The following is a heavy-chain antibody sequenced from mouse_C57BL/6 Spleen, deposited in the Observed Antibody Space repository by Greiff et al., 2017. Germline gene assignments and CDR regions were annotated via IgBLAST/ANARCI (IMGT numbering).Heavy chain of an antibody. Sequence: QVQLQQPGAELVRPGPSVKLSCKASGYTFTSYWMHWVKQRPIQGLEWIGNIDPSDSETHYNQKFKDKATLTVDKSSSTAYMQLSSLTSEDSAVYYSARDYSTGYFDVWGTGTTVTVSS. CDR2: IDPSDSET. V-gene: IGHV1-52*01. CDR3: ARDYSTGYFDV. J-gene: IGHJ1*03. CDR1: GYTFTSYW. D-gene: IGHD1-1*01.